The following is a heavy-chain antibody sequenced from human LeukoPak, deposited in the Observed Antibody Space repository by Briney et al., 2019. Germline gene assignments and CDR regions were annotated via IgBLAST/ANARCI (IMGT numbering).Heavy chain of an antibody. Sequence: ASVKVSCKASGYTFTSYYMHWVRQAPGQGLEWRGIINPSGGSTSYAQKFQGRVTMTRDTSTSTVYMELSSLRSEDTAVYYCARGPAAYDGSGYRMRDWGQGTLVTVSS. CDR2: INPSGGST. D-gene: IGHD3-22*01. V-gene: IGHV1-46*01. J-gene: IGHJ4*02. CDR1: GYTFTSYY. CDR3: ARGPAAYDGSGYRMRD.